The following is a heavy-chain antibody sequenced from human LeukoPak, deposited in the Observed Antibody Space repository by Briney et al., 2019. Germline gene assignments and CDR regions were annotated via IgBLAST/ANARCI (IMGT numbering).Heavy chain of an antibody. V-gene: IGHV3-23*01. Sequence: GGSLRRSCAASGFTFSSYAMSWVRQAPGKGLEWVSVISGSGGNTYYADSVKGRFTISRDNSKNTLYLQMNSLRAEDTAVYYCAKAPTGIGGYWGQGTLVTVSS. CDR2: ISGSGGNT. J-gene: IGHJ4*02. CDR3: AKAPTGIGGY. CDR1: GFTFSSYA. D-gene: IGHD1-1*01.